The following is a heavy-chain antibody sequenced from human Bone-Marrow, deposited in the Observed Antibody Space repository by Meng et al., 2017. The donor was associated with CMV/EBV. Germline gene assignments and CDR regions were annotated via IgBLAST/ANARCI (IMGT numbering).Heavy chain of an antibody. V-gene: IGHV3-23*01. CDR3: AKALVGVLRGMDV. Sequence: GESLKISCAASGFTFSNYAMSWVRQAPGKGLQWVSAIVGSGGSTYYADSVKGRFTISRDNSKSTLYLQMNSLTAEDTAVYFCAKALVGVLRGMDVWGQGTTVTVSS. CDR1: GFTFSNYA. D-gene: IGHD2-15*01. J-gene: IGHJ6*02. CDR2: IVGSGGST.